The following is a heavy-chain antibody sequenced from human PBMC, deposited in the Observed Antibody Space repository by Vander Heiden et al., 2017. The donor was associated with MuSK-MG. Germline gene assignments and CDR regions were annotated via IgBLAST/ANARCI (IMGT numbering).Heavy chain of an antibody. Sequence: EVQLVESGGGLVQPGGSLRLSCAASGFTFSSYWMGWVRQAPGKGVGWGANIKQDGSEKYYVDSVKGRFTISRDNAQNSLYLQMNSLRGEDTAVYYCAREGARNSPGGGTINYWGQGTLLTVSS. CDR2: IKQDGSEK. CDR3: AREGARNSPGGGTINY. D-gene: IGHD3-16*01. CDR1: GFTFSSYW. J-gene: IGHJ4*02. V-gene: IGHV3-7*01.